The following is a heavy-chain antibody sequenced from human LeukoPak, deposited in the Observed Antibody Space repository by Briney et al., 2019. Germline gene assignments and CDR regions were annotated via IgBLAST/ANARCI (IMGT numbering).Heavy chain of an antibody. V-gene: IGHV3-33*01. J-gene: IGHJ4*02. Sequence: PGGSLRLSCEASGSGMPFSSYGLHWVRQAPGKGLEWVAIIWYDGSNKYYADSVKGRFTISRDNSKNTLYLQMNSLRAEDTAVYYCARGRYTSDWWGQGTLVTVSS. CDR2: IWYDGSNK. D-gene: IGHD5-18*01. CDR1: GSGMPFSSYG. CDR3: ARGRYTSDW.